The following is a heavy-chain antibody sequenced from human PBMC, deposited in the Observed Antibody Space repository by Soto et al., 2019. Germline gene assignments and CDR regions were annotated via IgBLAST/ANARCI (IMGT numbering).Heavy chain of an antibody. V-gene: IGHV4-34*01. D-gene: IGHD2-2*01. CDR3: ARDGCCTSTTWRVVNGFDT. J-gene: IGHJ5*01. CDR1: GGSFSGYY. CDR2: INHRGST. Sequence: QVQLQQWGAGLLKPSETLSLTCVVYGGSFSGYYWCWIRQSPGKGLEWIGGINHRGSTNYNPSLASPATISVNTSKNDSSLKLPSVTAAGTAMYYCARDGCCTSTTWRVVNGFDTWRQGTLVNVSA.